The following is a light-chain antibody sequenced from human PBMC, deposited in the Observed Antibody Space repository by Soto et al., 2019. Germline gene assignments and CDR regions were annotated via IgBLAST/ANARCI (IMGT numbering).Light chain of an antibody. J-gene: IGLJ2*01. CDR2: EVT. Sequence: QSALTQPPSASGSPGQSVTISCTGTSSDVGNYNFVSWYQHHPGKAPKLMIYEVTKRPSGVPDRFSGSKFGNTASLTVSRLQAEDEADYYCSSYAGSNTVVFGGGTKLTVL. V-gene: IGLV2-8*01. CDR3: SSYAGSNTVV. CDR1: SSDVGNYNF.